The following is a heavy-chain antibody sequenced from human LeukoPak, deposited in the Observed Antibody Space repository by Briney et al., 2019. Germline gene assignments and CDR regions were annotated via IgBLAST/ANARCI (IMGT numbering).Heavy chain of an antibody. CDR1: GGSLSTYY. V-gene: IGHV4-59*01. Sequence: RPSETLSLTCTVSGGSLSTYYWTWIRQPPGKGLDWIGYIYYSGSTNYNPSLKSRVTISVDPSKNQLSLKLTSVTAADTALYFCARIASGSRYGWFDPWGQGTLVTVSS. CDR3: ARIASGSRYGWFDP. CDR2: IYYSGST. J-gene: IGHJ5*02. D-gene: IGHD6-13*01.